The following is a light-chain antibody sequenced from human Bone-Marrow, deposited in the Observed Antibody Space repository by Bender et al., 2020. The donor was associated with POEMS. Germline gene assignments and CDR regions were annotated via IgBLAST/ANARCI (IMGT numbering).Light chain of an antibody. J-gene: IGLJ3*02. CDR2: DVS. Sequence: LTQPPSVSGSPGQSVTFSCTGSSSDVGAYNFVSWYQQHPGKAPQLIISDVSNRPSGVSNRFSGSKSGNTASLTISGLQAVDEADYFCSSYTSSNSLVFGGGTKLTVL. CDR3: SSYTSSNSLV. CDR1: SSDVGAYNF. V-gene: IGLV2-14*01.